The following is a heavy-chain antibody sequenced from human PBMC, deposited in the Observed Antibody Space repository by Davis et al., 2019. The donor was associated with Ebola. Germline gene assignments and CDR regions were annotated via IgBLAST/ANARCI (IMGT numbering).Heavy chain of an antibody. CDR1: DFSLRNYF. V-gene: IGHV3-21*01. J-gene: IGHJ5*02. CDR3: ARDPRTRIQLWLGNWFDP. Sequence: GGSLRLSCTASDFSLRNYFMHWVRQAPGKGLECVSYISSTGYYIFYGDSVRGRFTISRDNAANPLHLQMNDLSADDTAVYYCARDPRTRIQLWLGNWFDPWGQGTLVTVSS. CDR2: ISSTGYYI. D-gene: IGHD5-18*01.